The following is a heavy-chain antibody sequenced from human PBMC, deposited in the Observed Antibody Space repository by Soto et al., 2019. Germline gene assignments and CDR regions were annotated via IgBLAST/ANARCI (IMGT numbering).Heavy chain of an antibody. CDR1: GGSISSSNW. CDR3: ARSIDYDFWSGYSGHYGMDV. CDR2: IYHSGST. Sequence: SETLSLTCAVSGGSISSSNWWSWVRQPPGKGLEWIGEIYHSGSTNYNPSLKSRVTISVDKSKNQFSLKLSSVTAADTAVYYCARSIDYDFWSGYSGHYGMDVWGQGTTVTV. J-gene: IGHJ6*02. V-gene: IGHV4-4*02. D-gene: IGHD3-3*01.